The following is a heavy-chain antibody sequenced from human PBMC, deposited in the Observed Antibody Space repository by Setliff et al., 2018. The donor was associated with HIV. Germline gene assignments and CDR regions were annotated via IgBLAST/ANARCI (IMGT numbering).Heavy chain of an antibody. J-gene: IGHJ5*02. CDR2: IIPILGIA. CDR3: ATIDPHVEVATIPPP. CDR1: GGTFSSYA. D-gene: IGHD5-12*01. V-gene: IGHV1-69*10. Sequence: SVKVSCKASGGTFSSYAISWVRQAPGQGLEWMGGIIPILGIANYAQKFQGRVTITADESTSTAYMELSSLRSEDTAVYYCATIDPHVEVATIPPPWGQGTLVTVSS.